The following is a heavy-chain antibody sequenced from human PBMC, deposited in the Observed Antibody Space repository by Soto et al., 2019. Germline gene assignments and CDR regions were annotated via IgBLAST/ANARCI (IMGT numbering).Heavy chain of an antibody. V-gene: IGHV1-18*01. CDR1: GYTFTSYG. D-gene: IGHD2-15*01. Sequence: ASVKLSCNASGYTFTSYGISWVRQAPGQGLEWMGWISAYNGNTNYAQKLQGRVTMTTDTSTSTAYMELRSLRSDDTAVYYCARRYCSGGSCYSAYYYYGMDVWGQGTTVTVSS. CDR2: ISAYNGNT. CDR3: ARRYCSGGSCYSAYYYYGMDV. J-gene: IGHJ6*02.